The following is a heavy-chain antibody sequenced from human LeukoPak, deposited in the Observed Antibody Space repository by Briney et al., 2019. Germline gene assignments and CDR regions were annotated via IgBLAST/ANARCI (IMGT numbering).Heavy chain of an antibody. CDR3: ASRFWSGYTYFDY. Sequence: PSETLSLTCAVYGGSFSGYYWSWIRQPPGKGLEWIGEINHSGSTNYNPSLKSRVTISVDTSKNQFSLKLGSVTAADTAVYYCASRFWSGYTYFDYWGQGTLVTVSS. CDR1: GGSFSGYY. V-gene: IGHV4-34*01. J-gene: IGHJ4*02. D-gene: IGHD3-3*01. CDR2: INHSGST.